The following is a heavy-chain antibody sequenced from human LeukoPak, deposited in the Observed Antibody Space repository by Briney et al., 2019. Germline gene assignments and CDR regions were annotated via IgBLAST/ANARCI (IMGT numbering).Heavy chain of an antibody. V-gene: IGHV4-4*07. CDR3: ARDAPTAYCSGGSCYFDY. J-gene: IGHJ4*02. CDR2: IYTSGST. CDR1: GGSISSYY. D-gene: IGHD2-15*01. Sequence: SETLSLTCTVSGGSISSYYWSWIRQPAGKGLEWIGRIYTSGSTNYNPSLKSRVTISLDTSKNQFSLNLSSVTAADTAVYYCARDAPTAYCSGGSCYFDYWGQGTLVTVSS.